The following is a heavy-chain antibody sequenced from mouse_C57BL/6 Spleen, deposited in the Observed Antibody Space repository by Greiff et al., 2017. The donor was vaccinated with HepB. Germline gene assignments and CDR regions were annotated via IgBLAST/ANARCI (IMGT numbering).Heavy chain of an antibody. V-gene: IGHV1-53*01. CDR2: INPSNGGT. CDR1: GYTFTSYW. J-gene: IGHJ2*01. D-gene: IGHD1-1*01. Sequence: VQLQQSGTELVKPGASVKLSCKASGYTFTSYWMHWVKQRPGQGLEWIGNINPSNGGTNYNEKFKSKATLHVDKSSSTADMQLSSLTPEDSAVYYGASTTGTHFDYWGQGTTLTVSS. CDR3: ASTTGTHFDY.